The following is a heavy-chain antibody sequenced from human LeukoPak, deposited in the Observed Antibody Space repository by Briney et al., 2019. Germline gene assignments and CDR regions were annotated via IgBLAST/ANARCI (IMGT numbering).Heavy chain of an antibody. V-gene: IGHV1-18*01. D-gene: IGHD3-10*01. CDR2: ISAYNGNT. CDR1: GYTFTSYG. Sequence: GASVKVSCKASGYTFTSYGISWVRQAPGQGLEWMGWISAYNGNTNYAQKLQGRVTMTTDTSTSTAYMELRSLRSDDTAVYYCARTMVRGVYSRNDAFDIWGQGTMVTVPS. CDR3: ARTMVRGVYSRNDAFDI. J-gene: IGHJ3*02.